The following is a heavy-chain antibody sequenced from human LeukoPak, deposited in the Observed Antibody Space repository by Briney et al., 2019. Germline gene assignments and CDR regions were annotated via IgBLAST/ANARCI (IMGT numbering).Heavy chain of an antibody. V-gene: IGHV4-4*07. CDR3: ARMFRITMGGYAGYYFDY. CDR2: IYTSGST. CDR1: GGSISNYY. Sequence: PSETLSLTCTVSGGSISNYYWSWIRQPAGKGLEWIGRIYTSGSTNYNPSLKSRVTMSVDTSKNQFSLKLSSVTAADTAVYYCARMFRITMGGYAGYYFDYWGQGTLVTVSS. J-gene: IGHJ4*02. D-gene: IGHD3-10*01.